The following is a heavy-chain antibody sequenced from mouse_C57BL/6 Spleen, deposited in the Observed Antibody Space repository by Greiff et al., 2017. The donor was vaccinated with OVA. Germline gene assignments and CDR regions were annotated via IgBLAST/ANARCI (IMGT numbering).Heavy chain of an antibody. Sequence: VQLQQSGAELARPGASVKLSCKASGYTFTSYGISWVKQRTGQGLEWIGEIYPRSGNTYYNEKFKGKATLTADKSSSTAYMELRSLTSEDSAVYFCARGDDYGSRHWYFDVWGTGTTVTVSS. D-gene: IGHD1-1*01. CDR2: IYPRSGNT. V-gene: IGHV1-81*01. CDR3: ARGDDYGSRHWYFDV. J-gene: IGHJ1*03. CDR1: GYTFTSYG.